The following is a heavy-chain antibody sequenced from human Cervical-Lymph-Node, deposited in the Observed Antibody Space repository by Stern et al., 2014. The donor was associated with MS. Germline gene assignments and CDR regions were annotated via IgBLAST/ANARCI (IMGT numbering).Heavy chain of an antibody. D-gene: IGHD5-24*01. CDR1: GGSFSGYY. J-gene: IGHJ5*02. Sequence: QLQLQEWGAGLLKPSETLSLTCGVYGGSFSGYYLSWIRQPPGKGLEWIGEINHSGSTHHNPSLTSRATLSTDTSTSPFSLNLGPVTAADTAVYYCARYNVRDWLDPWGQGTLVIVSS. V-gene: IGHV4-34*04. CDR2: INHSGST. CDR3: ARYNVRDWLDP.